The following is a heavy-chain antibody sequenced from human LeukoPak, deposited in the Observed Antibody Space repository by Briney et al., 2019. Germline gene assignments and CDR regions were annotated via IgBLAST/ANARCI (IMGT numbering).Heavy chain of an antibody. CDR3: ARGVAYYGSGTYYFDY. V-gene: IGHV3-66*01. Sequence: GGSLRLSCAASGFTFSSYAMSWVRQAPGKGLEWVSTIYSAGSTYYADSVKGRFIISRDNSKNTLYLQMNSLRAEDTAVYYCARGVAYYGSGTYYFDYWGQGTLVTVSS. D-gene: IGHD3-10*01. CDR1: GFTFSSYA. CDR2: IYSAGST. J-gene: IGHJ4*02.